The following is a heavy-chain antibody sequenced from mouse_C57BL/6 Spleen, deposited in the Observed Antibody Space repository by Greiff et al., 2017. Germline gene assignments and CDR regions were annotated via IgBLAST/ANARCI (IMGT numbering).Heavy chain of an antibody. D-gene: IGHD1-1*01. Sequence: VQLQQSGAELVRPGASVTLSCKASGYTFTDYEMHWVKQTPVHGLEWIGAIDPETGGTAYNQKFKGKAILTADKSSSTAYMELRSLTSEDSAVYYCTRYNYGSSLFAYWGQGTLGTVSA. CDR3: TRYNYGSSLFAY. CDR2: IDPETGGT. J-gene: IGHJ3*01. V-gene: IGHV1-15*01. CDR1: GYTFTDYE.